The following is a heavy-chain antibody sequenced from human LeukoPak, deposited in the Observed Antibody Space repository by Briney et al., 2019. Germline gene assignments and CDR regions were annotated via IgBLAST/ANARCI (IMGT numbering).Heavy chain of an antibody. CDR2: ISSSNHAI. CDR1: GFTFGDYA. Sequence: PGGSLRLSCTASGFTFGDYAMSWVRQAPGKGLEWLSYISSSNHAIYYADSVKGRFTISRDNAKNSLFLQMNSLRDEDTAVYYCAKDFSSGSADYFFDYWGQGTLVTVSS. D-gene: IGHD3-10*01. J-gene: IGHJ4*02. CDR3: AKDFSSGSADYFFDY. V-gene: IGHV3-48*02.